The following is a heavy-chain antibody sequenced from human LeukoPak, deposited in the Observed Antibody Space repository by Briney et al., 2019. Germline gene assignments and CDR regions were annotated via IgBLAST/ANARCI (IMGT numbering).Heavy chain of an antibody. D-gene: IGHD3-16*02. CDR3: ARENDYVWGSYRYTAFDY. CDR1: GFTFSSYT. V-gene: IGHV3-30*04. J-gene: IGHJ4*02. Sequence: PGMSLRLSCAPSGFTFSSYTMHWVRQAPGEGLEWVAVISYDGNNKYYADSVKGRFTISRDNSKNTLYLQMNSLRAEDTAVYYCARENDYVWGSYRYTAFDYWGQGTLVTVSS. CDR2: ISYDGNNK.